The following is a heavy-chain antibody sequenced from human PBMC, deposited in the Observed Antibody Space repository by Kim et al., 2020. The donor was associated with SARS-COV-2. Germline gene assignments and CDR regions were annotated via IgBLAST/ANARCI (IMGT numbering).Heavy chain of an antibody. D-gene: IGHD6-6*01. Sequence: SETLSLTCAVYGGSFSGYYWSWIRQPPGKGLEWIGEINHSGSTNYNPSLKSRVTISVDTSKNQFSLKLSSVTAADTAVYYCARPVIAARRSYYYYGMDVWGQGTTVTVSS. CDR3: ARPVIAARRSYYYYGMDV. CDR2: INHSGST. V-gene: IGHV4-34*01. J-gene: IGHJ6*02. CDR1: GGSFSGYY.